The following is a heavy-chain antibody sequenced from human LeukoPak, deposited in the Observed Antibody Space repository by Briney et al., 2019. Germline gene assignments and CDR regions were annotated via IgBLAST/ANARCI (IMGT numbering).Heavy chain of an antibody. Sequence: VASVKVSCXASGYTFTSYGISWVRQAPGQGLEWMGWISAYNGNTNYAQKLQGRVTMTTDTSTSTAYMELRSLRSDDTAVYYCARDRAYYDILTGYYDLVYWGQGTLVAVSS. CDR3: ARDRAYYDILTGYYDLVY. CDR1: GYTFTSYG. J-gene: IGHJ4*02. CDR2: ISAYNGNT. V-gene: IGHV1-18*01. D-gene: IGHD3-9*01.